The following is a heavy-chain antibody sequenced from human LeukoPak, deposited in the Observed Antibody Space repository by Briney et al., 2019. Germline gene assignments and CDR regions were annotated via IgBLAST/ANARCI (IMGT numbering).Heavy chain of an antibody. V-gene: IGHV3-64*01. J-gene: IGHJ4*02. Sequence: PGGSLRLSCAASGFTFSTYAMHWVRQAPGKGLEYVSTVTSNGRWTYYAKSVTARFTISRDNSKNTVYLQMGSLRAEDMAVYYCVRSRKQWLVDSWGQGTLVTVSS. CDR1: GFTFSTYA. D-gene: IGHD6-19*01. CDR2: VTSNGRWT. CDR3: VRSRKQWLVDS.